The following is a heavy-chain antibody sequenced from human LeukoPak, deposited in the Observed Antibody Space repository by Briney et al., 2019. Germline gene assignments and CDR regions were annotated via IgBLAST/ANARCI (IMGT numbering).Heavy chain of an antibody. CDR1: GFTFSSYS. CDR3: ARDRSVVPAAMGIDY. J-gene: IGHJ4*02. D-gene: IGHD2-2*01. Sequence: PGGSLRLSCAASGFTFSSYSMNWVRQAPGKGLEWVSSISSSSSYIYYADSVKGRFTISRDNAKNSLYLQMNSLRAEDTAVYYCARDRSVVPAAMGIDYWGQGTLVSVSS. V-gene: IGHV3-21*01. CDR2: ISSSSSYI.